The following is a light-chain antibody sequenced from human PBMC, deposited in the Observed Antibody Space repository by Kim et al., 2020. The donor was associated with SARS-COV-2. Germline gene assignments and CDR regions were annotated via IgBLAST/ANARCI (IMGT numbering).Light chain of an antibody. CDR2: QAS. CDR3: QLYIRFPYT. V-gene: IGKV1-5*03. J-gene: IGKJ2*01. Sequence: DIQMTQSPSTLSASVGDRVTITCRASQIINTYLAWYQQKPGKAPDLLIYQASSLQIGVPSRFSGSGSGTEFTLTINSLQPDDFATYYCQLYIRFPYTFGQGTKLEI. CDR1: QIINTY.